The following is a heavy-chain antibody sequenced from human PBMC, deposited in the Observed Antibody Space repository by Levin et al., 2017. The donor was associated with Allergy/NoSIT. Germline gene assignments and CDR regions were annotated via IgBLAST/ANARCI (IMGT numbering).Heavy chain of an antibody. V-gene: IGHV3-74*01. D-gene: IGHD3-10*01. J-gene: IGHJ6*02. Sequence: PGGSLRLSCAASGFTFSSYWMHWVRQAPGKGLVWVSRINSDGSSRSYADSGKGRFTISRDNAKNTLYLQMNSLRAEDTAVYYCARDLWFGELLGPYYYYDGMDSWGQGTTVTVSS. CDR1: GFTFSSYW. CDR2: INSDGSSR. CDR3: ARDLWFGELLGPYYYYDGMDS.